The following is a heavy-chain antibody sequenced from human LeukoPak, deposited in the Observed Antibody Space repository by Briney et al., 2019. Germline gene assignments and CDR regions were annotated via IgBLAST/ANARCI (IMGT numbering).Heavy chain of an antibody. CDR3: AREQREWSRDYYYYYMDV. Sequence: GSLRLSCAASGFTFSSYAMHWVRPAPGKGLEWVAVISYDGSNKYYADSVKGRFTISRNNSKNTLYLQMNSLRAEDTAVYYCAREQREWSRDYYYYYMDVWGKGTTVTVSS. CDR1: GFTFSSYA. V-gene: IGHV3-30*01. J-gene: IGHJ6*03. CDR2: ISYDGSNK. D-gene: IGHD3-3*01.